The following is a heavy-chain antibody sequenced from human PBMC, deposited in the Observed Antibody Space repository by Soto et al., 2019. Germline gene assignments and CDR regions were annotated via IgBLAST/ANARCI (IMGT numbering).Heavy chain of an antibody. D-gene: IGHD2-8*01. CDR2: IYYSGST. CDR1: GGSISSGGYY. CDR3: ARTRLI. Sequence: QVQLQESGPGLVKPSQTLSLTCTVSGGSISSGGYYWSWIRQPPGKGLEWIGYIYYSGSTYYNPSLKSRFTLSVVSSKNQFSLRLSSVTAGDTAVYDFARTRLIWGQGTLVTVSS. J-gene: IGHJ4*02. V-gene: IGHV4-31*03.